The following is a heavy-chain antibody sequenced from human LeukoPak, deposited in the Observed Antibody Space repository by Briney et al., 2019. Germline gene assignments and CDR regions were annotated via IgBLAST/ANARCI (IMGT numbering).Heavy chain of an antibody. V-gene: IGHV3-30*18. CDR3: AKGRSPYGSGNLFYGMDV. Sequence: PGGSLRLSCAASGFTFSSYGMHWVRQAPGKGLEWVAGISYDGSNKYYVDSVKGRFSISRDNSKIMLYLQMNSLRAEDTAVYYCAKGRSPYGSGNLFYGMDVWGQGTAVTVSS. D-gene: IGHD3-10*01. J-gene: IGHJ6*02. CDR2: ISYDGSNK. CDR1: GFTFSSYG.